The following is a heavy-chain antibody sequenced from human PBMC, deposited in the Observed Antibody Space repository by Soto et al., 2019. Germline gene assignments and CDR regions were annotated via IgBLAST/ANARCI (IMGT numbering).Heavy chain of an antibody. CDR2: ISGSGGST. J-gene: IGHJ6*02. Sequence: EVQLLESGGGLVQPGGSLRLSCAASGFTVSSYAMSWVRQAPGKGLEWVSGISGSGGSTYYADSVKGRFTISRDNSKNTLYLQTNSLRAEDTAVYYCAKERGYNYGYDAMDVWGQGTTVTVSS. V-gene: IGHV3-23*01. D-gene: IGHD5-18*01. CDR1: GFTVSSYA. CDR3: AKERGYNYGYDAMDV.